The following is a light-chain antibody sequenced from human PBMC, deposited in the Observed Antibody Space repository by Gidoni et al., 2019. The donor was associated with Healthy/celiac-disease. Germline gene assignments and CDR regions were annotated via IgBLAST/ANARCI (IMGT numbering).Light chain of an antibody. CDR3: QSYDSSLSGYV. CDR1: SSNIGAGYD. CDR2: GNN. J-gene: IGLJ1*01. V-gene: IGLV1-40*01. Sequence: QSVLTQPPSVSGAPGPRVPISCTGSSSNIGAGYDVHWYQQPPGTAPKLLIYGNNNRPSGVPDRFSGSKSGTSASLAITGLQAEDEADYYCQSYDSSLSGYVFGTGTKVTVL.